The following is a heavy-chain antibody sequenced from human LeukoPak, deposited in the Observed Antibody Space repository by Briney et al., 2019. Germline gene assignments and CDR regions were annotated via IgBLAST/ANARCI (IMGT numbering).Heavy chain of an antibody. J-gene: IGHJ4*02. CDR3: VKDRYYGSGRYTFDF. D-gene: IGHD3-10*01. CDR1: GLTFSNYG. CDR2: IDNNGDDT. V-gene: IGHV3-64D*06. Sequence: GGSLRLSCAASGLTFSNYGMTWVRHAPGKGLEYVSAIDNNGDDTYYADSVRGRFTISGDNSKDTLHLQMSSLRPEDTAVYYCVKDRYYGSGRYTFDFWGRGTLVTVSS.